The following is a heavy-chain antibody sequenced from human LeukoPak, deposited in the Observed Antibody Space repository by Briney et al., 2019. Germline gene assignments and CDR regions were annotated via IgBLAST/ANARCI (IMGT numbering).Heavy chain of an antibody. CDR3: ARVSGKIGGV. V-gene: IGHV3-53*01. CDR1: GFTVSSNY. J-gene: IGHJ6*02. D-gene: IGHD2/OR15-2a*01. CDR2: ICSGGST. Sequence: GGSLRLSCAASGFTVSSNYMSWVRQAPGKGLEWVSVICSGGSTSYADSVKGRFTISRDNSKNPLYLQMNSLRAEDTAVYYCARVSGKIGGVWGQGTTVTVSS.